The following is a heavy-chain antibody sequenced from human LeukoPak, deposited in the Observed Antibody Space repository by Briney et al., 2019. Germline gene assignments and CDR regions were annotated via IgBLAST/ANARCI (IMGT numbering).Heavy chain of an antibody. V-gene: IGHV5-51*01. J-gene: IGHJ4*02. Sequence: GESLKISCKGSGFSFTSYWIGWVRQMPGKGLELMGIIYPGGSDIRYSPSFQGQVTISADKSISTAYLQWSSLKASDTAMYYCARLFNDYVWGSYGDYWGQGTLVTVSS. CDR1: GFSFTSYW. D-gene: IGHD3-16*01. CDR3: ARLFNDYVWGSYGDY. CDR2: IYPGGSDI.